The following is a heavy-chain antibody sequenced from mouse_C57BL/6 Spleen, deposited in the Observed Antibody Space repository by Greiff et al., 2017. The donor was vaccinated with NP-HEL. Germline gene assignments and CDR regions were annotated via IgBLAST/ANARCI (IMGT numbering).Heavy chain of an antibody. V-gene: IGHV1-26*01. CDR2: INPNNGGT. D-gene: IGHD1-1*01. CDR3: ARRSPYYYGSSWFAY. CDR1: GYTFTDYY. J-gene: IGHJ3*01. Sequence: VQLQQSGPELVKPGASVKISCKASGYTFTDYYMNWVKQSHGKSLEWIGDINPNNGGTSYNQKFKGKATLTVDKSSSTAYMELRSLTSEDSAVYYCARRSPYYYGSSWFAYWGQGTLVTVSA.